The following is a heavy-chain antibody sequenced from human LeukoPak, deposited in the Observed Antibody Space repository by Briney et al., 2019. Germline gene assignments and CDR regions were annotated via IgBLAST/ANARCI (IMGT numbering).Heavy chain of an antibody. CDR2: IYYSGST. CDR3: ARSSLRYFDWLEGY. Sequence: SETLSLTCTVSGGSISSYYWSWIRQPPGKGLEWIGCIYYSGSTNYNPSLKSRVTISVDTSKNQFSLKLSSVTAADTAVYYCARSSLRYFDWLEGYWGQGTLVTVSS. V-gene: IGHV4-59*01. J-gene: IGHJ4*02. D-gene: IGHD3-9*01. CDR1: GGSISSYY.